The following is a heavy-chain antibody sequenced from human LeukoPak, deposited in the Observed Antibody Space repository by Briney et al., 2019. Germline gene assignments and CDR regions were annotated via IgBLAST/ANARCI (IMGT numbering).Heavy chain of an antibody. Sequence: PGESLKISCKGSGYSFNSYWISWVRQMPGKGLEWIGNIDPSDSYTNYSPSFQGHVTILADKSISTAYLQWSSLKASDIAMYYCARHVPQSRYPRHFDYWGQGTLVTVSS. CDR2: IDPSDSYT. J-gene: IGHJ4*02. V-gene: IGHV5-10-1*01. CDR3: ARHVPQSRYPRHFDY. D-gene: IGHD5-12*01. CDR1: GYSFNSYW.